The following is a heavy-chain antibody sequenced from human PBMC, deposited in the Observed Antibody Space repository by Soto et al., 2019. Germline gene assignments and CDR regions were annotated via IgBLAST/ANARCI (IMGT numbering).Heavy chain of an antibody. CDR2: IKQDGIEK. CDR1: GFTFSDYW. CDR3: ARGRGLALTCCPHGVDV. D-gene: IGHD2-15*01. V-gene: IGHV3-7*01. Sequence: GGSLRLSCVGSGFTFSDYWMTWVRQAPGRGLEWVANIKQDGIEKYSLDSVEGRFIISRDNAENSVYLQMNSLGAEDTAVYYCARGRGLALTCCPHGVDVWGQGTTVTVSS. J-gene: IGHJ6*02.